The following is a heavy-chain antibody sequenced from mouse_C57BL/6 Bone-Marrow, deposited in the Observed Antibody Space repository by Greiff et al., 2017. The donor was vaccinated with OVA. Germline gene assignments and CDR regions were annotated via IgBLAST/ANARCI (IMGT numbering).Heavy chain of an antibody. D-gene: IGHD3-2*02. CDR1: GYTFTSYG. CDR2: IYPRCGNT. CDR3: AKTAHSTYCAMDY. V-gene: IGHV1-81*01. J-gene: IGHJ4*01. Sequence: VQLQQSGAELARPGASVKLSCKASGYTFTSYGISWVKQRTGQGLEWIGEIYPRCGNTYYNEKFKGKATLTSDKSSSTEYMELGRLTSEDSAVYFCAKTAHSTYCAMDYWGQGTSVTVSS.